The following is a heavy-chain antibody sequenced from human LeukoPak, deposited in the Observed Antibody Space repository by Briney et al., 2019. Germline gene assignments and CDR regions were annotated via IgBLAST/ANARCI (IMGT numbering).Heavy chain of an antibody. V-gene: IGHV1-69*13. CDR1: GGTFSSYA. D-gene: IGHD4-23*01. CDR2: IIPIFGTA. CDR3: ASPKDYYGGNSIRLDY. J-gene: IGHJ4*02. Sequence: SVKVSCKASGGTFSSYAISWVRQAPGQGLEWMGGIIPIFGTANYAQKFQGRVTITADESTSTAYMELSSLRSEDTAVYYCASPKDYYGGNSIRLDYWGQGTLVTVSS.